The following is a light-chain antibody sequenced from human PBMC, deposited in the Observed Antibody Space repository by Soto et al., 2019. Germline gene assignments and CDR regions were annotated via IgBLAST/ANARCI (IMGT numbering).Light chain of an antibody. CDR3: QQYGSAGT. CDR1: QSVSNNY. Sequence: EIVLTQSPGTLSLSPGERATLSCRASQSVSNNYLAWYQQKPGQAPRLLIYGASTRATGIPERFSGSGSGTDFTLTISRLEPEDFAVYYCQQYGSAGTFGQGTKVEIK. CDR2: GAS. V-gene: IGKV3-20*01. J-gene: IGKJ1*01.